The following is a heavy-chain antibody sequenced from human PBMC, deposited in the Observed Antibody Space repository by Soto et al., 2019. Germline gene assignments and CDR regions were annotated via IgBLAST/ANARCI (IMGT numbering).Heavy chain of an antibody. CDR1: GFTFSSYA. J-gene: IGHJ6*02. CDR2: ISGSGGST. D-gene: IGHD2-8*01. CDR3: AKGTGDIVPLGV. V-gene: IGHV3-23*01. Sequence: GGSLRLSCAASGFTFSSYAMSWVRQAPGKGLEWGSAISGSGGSTYYAESVKGRFTISRDNSKNTLYLQMNSLRAEDTAVYYCAKGTGDIVPLGVWARGTTVTVSS.